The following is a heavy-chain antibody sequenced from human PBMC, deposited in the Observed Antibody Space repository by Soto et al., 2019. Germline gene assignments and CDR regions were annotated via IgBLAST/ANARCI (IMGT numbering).Heavy chain of an antibody. CDR1: GCTFTSYY. V-gene: IGHV1-46*01. D-gene: IGHD3-10*01. CDR2: INPSGCST. J-gene: IGHJ5*02. CDR3: ARVLITMVRGVIIEGYNWFDP. Sequence: ASVKVSCKASGCTFTSYYMHWVRQAPGQGLEWMGIINPSGCSTSYAQKFQGRVTMTRDTSTSTVYMELSSLRSEDTAVYYCARVLITMVRGVIIEGYNWFDPWG.